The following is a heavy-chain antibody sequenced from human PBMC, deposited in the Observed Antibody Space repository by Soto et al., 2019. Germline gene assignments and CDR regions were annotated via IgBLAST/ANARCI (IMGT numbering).Heavy chain of an antibody. D-gene: IGHD2-15*01. CDR3: ARVVTVVKSFHFWYFDL. J-gene: IGHJ2*01. CDR2: TIPIFGTT. CDR1: GGTFSSYA. V-gene: IGHV1-69*12. Sequence: QVQLVQSGAEVKKPGSSVKVSCKASGGTFSSYAISWVRQAPGQGLEWMGGTIPIFGTTNYAQKFQGRVTITADESPRTAYMELSSLRSEDTAVYYCARVVTVVKSFHFWYFDLWGRGTLVTVSS.